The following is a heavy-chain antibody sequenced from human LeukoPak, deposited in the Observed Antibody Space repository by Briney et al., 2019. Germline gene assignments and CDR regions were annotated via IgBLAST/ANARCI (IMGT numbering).Heavy chain of an antibody. CDR1: GGTFSSYA. Sequence: SVKVSCKASGGTFSSYAISWVRQAPGQGLEWMGGIIPIFGTANYAQKFQGRVTITADESASTAYMELSSLRSEDTAVYYCARDWNSSGYPSAWFDPWGQGTLVTVSS. J-gene: IGHJ5*02. CDR3: ARDWNSSGYPSAWFDP. D-gene: IGHD3-22*01. V-gene: IGHV1-69*13. CDR2: IIPIFGTA.